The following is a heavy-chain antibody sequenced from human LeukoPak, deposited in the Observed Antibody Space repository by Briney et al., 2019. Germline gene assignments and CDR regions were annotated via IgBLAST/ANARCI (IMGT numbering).Heavy chain of an antibody. CDR3: ARVRRQQLKLYYYYYYMDV. V-gene: IGHV4-61*02. J-gene: IGHJ6*03. D-gene: IGHD6-13*01. Sequence: TLSLTCTVSGGSISSGSYYWSWIRQPAGKGLEWIGRIYTSGSTNYNPSLKSRVTISVDTSKNQFSLKLSSVTAADTAVYYCARVRRQQLKLYYYYYYMDVWGKGTTVTVSS. CDR2: IYTSGST. CDR1: GGSISSGSYY.